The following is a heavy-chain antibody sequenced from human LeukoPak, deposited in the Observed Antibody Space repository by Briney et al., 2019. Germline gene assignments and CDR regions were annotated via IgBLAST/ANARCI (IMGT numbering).Heavy chain of an antibody. D-gene: IGHD6-13*01. CDR1: GGSITSSSYY. V-gene: IGHV4-39*07. Sequence: PSETLSLTCTVSGGSITSSSYYWGWIRQPPGKGLEWIGSIYYSGSTYYNPSLKSRVTISVATSKNQFSLKLSSVTAAHTAVYYCANGGIRSGAFDIWGQGTRVTVSS. CDR2: IYYSGST. J-gene: IGHJ3*02. CDR3: ANGGIRSGAFDI.